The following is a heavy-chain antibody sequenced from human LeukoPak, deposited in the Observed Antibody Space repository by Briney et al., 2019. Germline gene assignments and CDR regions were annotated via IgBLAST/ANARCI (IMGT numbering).Heavy chain of an antibody. CDR3: ARDGGWAALGYFQH. V-gene: IGHV3-30-3*01. J-gene: IGHJ1*01. CDR1: GFTFSSYA. D-gene: IGHD6-19*01. Sequence: PGGSLRLSCAASGFTFSSYAMHWVRQAPGKGLEWVAVISYDGSNKYYADSVKGRFTISRDNSKNTLYLQMNSLRAEDTAVYYCARDGGWAALGYFQHWGQGTLVTVSS. CDR2: ISYDGSNK.